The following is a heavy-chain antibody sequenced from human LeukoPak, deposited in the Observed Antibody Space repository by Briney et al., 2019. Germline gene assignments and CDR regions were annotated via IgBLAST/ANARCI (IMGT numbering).Heavy chain of an antibody. CDR1: GGSISIYY. D-gene: IGHD2-2*01. Sequence: MASETLSLTCTVSGGSISIYYWSWIRQPPGKGLEWIGYIYYSGSTNYNPSLKSRVTISVDTSKNQFSLKLSSVTAADTAVYYCARDTEYQLLVTMGLSWFDPWGQGTLVTVSS. J-gene: IGHJ5*02. CDR2: IYYSGST. V-gene: IGHV4-59*12. CDR3: ARDTEYQLLVTMGLSWFDP.